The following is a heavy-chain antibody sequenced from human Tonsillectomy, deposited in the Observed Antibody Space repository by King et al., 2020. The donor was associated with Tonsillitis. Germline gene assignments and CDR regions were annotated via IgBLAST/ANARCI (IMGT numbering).Heavy chain of an antibody. CDR3: ARAPGGYYYGSGSYSWAFDI. Sequence: VPLQESDPGLVKPSQTLSLTCTVSGGSISSGSYYWSWIRPPAGKGLEWIGRIYTSGSTNYNPSLKSRVTISVDTSKNQFSLKLSPVTAADTAVYYCARAPGGYYYGSGSYSWAFDIWGQGTMVTVSS. CDR1: GGSISSGSYY. V-gene: IGHV4-61*02. CDR2: IYTSGST. J-gene: IGHJ3*02. D-gene: IGHD3-10*01.